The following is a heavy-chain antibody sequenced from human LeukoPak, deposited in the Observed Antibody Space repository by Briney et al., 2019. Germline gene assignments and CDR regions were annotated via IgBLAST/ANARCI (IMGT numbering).Heavy chain of an antibody. Sequence: GSLRLSCAASGFTFSSYAMSWVRQAPGKGLEWVSAISGSGGSTYYADSVKGRFTISRDNSKNTLYLQMNSLRAEDTAVYYCAKDPTIGENQSSFDSWGQGPLVPVSS. CDR1: GFTFSSYA. D-gene: IGHD5-24*01. J-gene: IGHJ4*02. V-gene: IGHV3-23*01. CDR3: AKDPTIGENQSSFDS. CDR2: ISGSGGST.